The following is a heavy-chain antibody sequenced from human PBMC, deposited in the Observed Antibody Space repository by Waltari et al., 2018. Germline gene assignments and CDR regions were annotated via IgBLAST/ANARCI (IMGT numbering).Heavy chain of an antibody. CDR1: GFTVISTY. CDR2: IYSGGST. D-gene: IGHD3-10*01. Sequence: EVQLVESGGGLVQPGGSLSLPCAASGFTVISTYMCWVRQAPGKGLEWVSVIYSGGSTYYADSVKGRFTISRDNSKNTLYLQMNSLRAEDTAVYYCASLHTMAYYFDYWGQGTLVTVSS. V-gene: IGHV3-66*02. CDR3: ASLHTMAYYFDY. J-gene: IGHJ4*02.